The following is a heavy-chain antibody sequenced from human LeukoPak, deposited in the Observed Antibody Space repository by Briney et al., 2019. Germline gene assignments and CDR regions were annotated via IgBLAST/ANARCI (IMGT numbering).Heavy chain of an antibody. D-gene: IGHD3-16*01. V-gene: IGHV4-30-4*08. CDR3: ARVLRLGGSKKYYFDY. J-gene: IGHJ4*02. CDR1: GGSISSGDYY. CDR2: IYYSGST. Sequence: LTCTVXGGSISSGDYYWSWIRQPPGKGLEWIGYIYYSGSTYYNPSLKSRVTISVDKTKNRFSLKLSSVTAADTAVYYCARVLRLGGSKKYYFDYWGQGTLVTVSS.